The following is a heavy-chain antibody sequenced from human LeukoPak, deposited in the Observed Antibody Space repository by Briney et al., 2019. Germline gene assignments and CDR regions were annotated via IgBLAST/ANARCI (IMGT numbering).Heavy chain of an antibody. CDR2: IYTSGST. CDR1: GGSISSGSYY. D-gene: IGHD3-10*01. V-gene: IGHV4-61*02. J-gene: IGHJ4*02. CDR3: ARVRGSGSYWSLDQYYFGY. Sequence: SETLSLTCTVSGGSISSGSYYWSWIRQPAGKGLEWIGRIYTSGSTNYNPSLKSRVTISVDTSKNQFSLKLSSVTAADTAVYYCARVRGSGSYWSLDQYYFGYWGQGTLVTVSS.